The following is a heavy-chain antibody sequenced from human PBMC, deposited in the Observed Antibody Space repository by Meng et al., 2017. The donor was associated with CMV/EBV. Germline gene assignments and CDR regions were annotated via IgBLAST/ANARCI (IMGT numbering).Heavy chain of an antibody. CDR2: ISSSGSTI. V-gene: IGHV3-11*01. Sequence: ASGFTFSDYYMSWIRQAPGKGLEWVSYISSSGSTIYYADSVKGRFTTSRDNAKNSLYLQMNSLRAEDTAVYYCARGGRGSSSWPLDYWGQGTLVTVSS. J-gene: IGHJ4*02. D-gene: IGHD6-13*01. CDR1: GFTFSDYY. CDR3: ARGGRGSSSWPLDY.